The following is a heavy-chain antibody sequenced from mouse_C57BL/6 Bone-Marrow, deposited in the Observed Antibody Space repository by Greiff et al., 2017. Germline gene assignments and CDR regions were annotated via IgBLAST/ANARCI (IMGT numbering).Heavy chain of an antibody. J-gene: IGHJ2*01. CDR2: INYDGSST. CDR1: GFTFSDYY. D-gene: IGHD1-1*01. V-gene: IGHV5-16*01. CDR3: ARWGITTVVARCYFDY. Sequence: EVQRVESEGGLVQPGSSMKLSCTASGFTFSDYYMAWVRQVPEKGLEWVANINYDGSSTYYLDSLKSRFIISRDNAKNILYLQMSSLKSEDTATYYCARWGITTVVARCYFDYWGQGTTLTVSS.